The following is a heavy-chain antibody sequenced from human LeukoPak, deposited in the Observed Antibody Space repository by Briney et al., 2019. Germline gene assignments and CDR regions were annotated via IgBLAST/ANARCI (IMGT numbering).Heavy chain of an antibody. Sequence: PGGSLRLSCAASGFTFSSYGMHWVRQAPGKGLEWVAFIRYDGSNEYYADSVKGRFTISRDNSKNTLYLQMNSLRAEDTAVYYCAKGGANGYRWFDPWGQGTLVTVSS. CDR3: AKGGANGYRWFDP. J-gene: IGHJ5*02. V-gene: IGHV3-30*02. D-gene: IGHD1-1*01. CDR1: GFTFSSYG. CDR2: IRYDGSNE.